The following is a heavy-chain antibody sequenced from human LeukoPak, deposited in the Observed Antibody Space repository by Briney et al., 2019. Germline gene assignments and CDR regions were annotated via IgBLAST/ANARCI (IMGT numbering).Heavy chain of an antibody. D-gene: IGHD4-17*01. J-gene: IGHJ4*02. CDR2: ISSSSSSI. Sequence: GGSLRLSCAASGFIFSGYNMNWVRQAPGKGLEWVSYISSSSSSIYYADSVKGRFTISRDNSKNTLYLQMNSLRAEDTAVYYCARDRYYGVQAVDYWGQGTLVTVSS. V-gene: IGHV3-48*01. CDR1: GFIFSGYN. CDR3: ARDRYYGVQAVDY.